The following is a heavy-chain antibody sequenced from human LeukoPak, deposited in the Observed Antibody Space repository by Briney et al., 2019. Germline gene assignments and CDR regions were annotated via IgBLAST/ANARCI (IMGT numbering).Heavy chain of an antibody. CDR2: INPNSGGT. D-gene: IGHD6-13*01. Sequence: ASVKVSCKASGYTFTGYYMHWVRQAPGQGLEWMGWINPNSGGTNYAQKFQGRVTMTRDTSISTAYMELSRLRSDDTAVYYCAGVEGSSWYLDYWGQGTLVTVSS. CDR3: AGVEGSSWYLDY. V-gene: IGHV1-2*02. J-gene: IGHJ4*02. CDR1: GYTFTGYY.